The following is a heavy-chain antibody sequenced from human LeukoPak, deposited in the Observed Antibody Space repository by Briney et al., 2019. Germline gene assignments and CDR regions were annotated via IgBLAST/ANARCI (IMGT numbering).Heavy chain of an antibody. J-gene: IGHJ5*02. CDR2: INHSGST. V-gene: IGHV4-34*01. Sequence: PSETLSLTCAVYGGSFSGYYWSWIRQPPGKGLEWIGEINHSGSTNYNPSLKSRVTISVDTSKNQFSLKLSSVTVADTAVYHCASTLGESYGTINWFDPWGQGTLVTVSS. CDR3: ASTLGESYGTINWFDP. CDR1: GGSFSGYY. D-gene: IGHD2-2*01.